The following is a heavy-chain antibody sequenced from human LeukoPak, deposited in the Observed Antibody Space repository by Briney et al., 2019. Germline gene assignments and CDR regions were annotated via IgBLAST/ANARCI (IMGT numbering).Heavy chain of an antibody. CDR1: GGSISSYY. J-gene: IGHJ4*02. CDR2: IYTSGST. CDR3: ATDSHIARFFI. D-gene: IGHD3-3*01. V-gene: IGHV4-4*07. Sequence: PSETLSLTCTVSGGSISSYYWSWIRQPAGKGLEWIGRIYTSGSTNYNPSLKSRVTMSVDTSKNQFSLKLSSVTAADTAVYCATDSHIARFFIWGQGTLVTVSS.